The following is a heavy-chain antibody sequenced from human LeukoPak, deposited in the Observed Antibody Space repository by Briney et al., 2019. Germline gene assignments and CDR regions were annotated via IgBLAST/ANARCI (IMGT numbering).Heavy chain of an antibody. CDR3: ARDQDSSGWYGGADY. CDR2: INTNTGNP. V-gene: IGHV7-4-1*02. D-gene: IGHD6-19*01. J-gene: IGHJ4*02. Sequence: GASVKVSCKASGYTFTSYAMNWVRQAPGQGLEWMGWINTNTGNPTYAQGFTGRFVFSLDTSVSTAYLQISSLKAEDTAVYYCARDQDSSGWYGGADYWGQGTLVTVSS. CDR1: GYTFTSYA.